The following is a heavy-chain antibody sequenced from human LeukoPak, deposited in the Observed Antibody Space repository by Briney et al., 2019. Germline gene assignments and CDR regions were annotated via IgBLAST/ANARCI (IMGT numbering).Heavy chain of an antibody. D-gene: IGHD2-15*01. J-gene: IGHJ3*02. Sequence: GGSLRHSCAASEFTFSSYAMQGVRQAPGKGLEWVSGFSGSGASTYYAGSVQGRFSISSDNSENTLYLQMNSLRAEDTALYYCAKDFVGSIPDAFDIWGQGKMVTVSS. CDR2: FSGSGAST. CDR3: AKDFVGSIPDAFDI. V-gene: IGHV3-23*01. CDR1: EFTFSSYA.